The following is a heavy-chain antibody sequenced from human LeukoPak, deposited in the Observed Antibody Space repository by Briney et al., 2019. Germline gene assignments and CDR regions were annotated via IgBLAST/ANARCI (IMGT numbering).Heavy chain of an antibody. V-gene: IGHV3-30-3*01. CDR2: ISYDGSNK. CDR1: GFTFSSYA. J-gene: IGHJ3*02. Sequence: GRSLRLSCAASGFTFSSYAMHWVRQAPGKGLEWVAVISYDGSNKYYADSVKGRFTISRDNAKNSLYVQMNSLRAEDTAVYYCARVFKGPRLARLFDAFDIWGQGTMVTVSS. D-gene: IGHD3-9*01. CDR3: ARVFKGPRLARLFDAFDI.